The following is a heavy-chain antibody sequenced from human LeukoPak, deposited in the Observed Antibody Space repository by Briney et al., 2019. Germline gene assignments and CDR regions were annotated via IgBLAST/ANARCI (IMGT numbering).Heavy chain of an antibody. CDR1: GGTFSSYA. J-gene: IGHJ4*02. CDR2: IIPILGIA. Sequence: SVKVSCKASGGTFSSYAISWVRQAPGQGLEWMGRIIPILGIANYAQKFQGRVTITADKSTSTAYMELSRLRSDDTAVYYCASTSDYGDYKGYFDYWGQGTLVTVSS. V-gene: IGHV1-69*04. CDR3: ASTSDYGDYKGYFDY. D-gene: IGHD4-17*01.